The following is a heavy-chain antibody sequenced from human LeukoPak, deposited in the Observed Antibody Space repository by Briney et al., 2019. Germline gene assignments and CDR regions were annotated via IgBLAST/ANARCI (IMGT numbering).Heavy chain of an antibody. CDR2: IWYDGSKK. CDR1: GFTFSSFG. J-gene: IGHJ4*02. V-gene: IGHV3-33*01. D-gene: IGHD5-24*01. CDR3: ARSLLSPVLQDFDS. Sequence: PAKSLRRYSAASGFTFSSFGMHWVRQAPGKGREWGVVIWYDGSKKYYADCMKRRVTICRDDSKNTLYLQMNSVRVEDTAVYYCARSLLSPVLQDFDSCGEGTLVTVSS.